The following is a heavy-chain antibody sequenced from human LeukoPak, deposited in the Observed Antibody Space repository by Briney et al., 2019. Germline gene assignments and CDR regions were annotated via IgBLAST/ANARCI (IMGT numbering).Heavy chain of an antibody. D-gene: IGHD6-19*01. CDR1: GFTFGDYA. CDR3: TRAGNSGWYSSNY. Sequence: PGGSLRLSCTASGFTFGDYAMSWIRQAPGKGLEWVGFIRSKPYGGTTEHAAPVKGRFNISRDDSKSVAYLQMNSLKTEDTAVYYCTRAGNSGWYSSNYWGQGTLVTVSS. CDR2: IRSKPYGGTT. J-gene: IGHJ4*02. V-gene: IGHV3-49*03.